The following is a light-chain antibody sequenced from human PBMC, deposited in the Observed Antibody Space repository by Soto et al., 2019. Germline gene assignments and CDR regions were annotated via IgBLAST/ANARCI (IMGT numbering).Light chain of an antibody. Sequence: QSALTQPASVSGSPGQSITISCTGTSSDVGGYNYVSWYQQHPGKAPKLMIYDVSNQPSGVSNRFSGSKSGNTASLTISGLQAEDEADYYCSSYTITSTVVFGGGTKLTVL. CDR3: SSYTITSTVV. V-gene: IGLV2-14*01. CDR1: SSDVGGYNY. J-gene: IGLJ2*01. CDR2: DVS.